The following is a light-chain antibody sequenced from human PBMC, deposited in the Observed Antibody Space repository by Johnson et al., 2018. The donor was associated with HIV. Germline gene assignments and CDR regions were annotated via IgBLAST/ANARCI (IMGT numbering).Light chain of an antibody. V-gene: IGLV1-51*01. J-gene: IGLJ1*01. Sequence: LTQPPSVSAAPGQKVTISCSGRSSNIGNNYVSWYQQLPGTAPKLLIYDTNKRPSGIPDRLSGSRSATSATLGITGLQTGDEADYYCGTWDSSLSAYVFGTGTKVTVL. CDR3: GTWDSSLSAYV. CDR2: DTN. CDR1: SSNIGNNY.